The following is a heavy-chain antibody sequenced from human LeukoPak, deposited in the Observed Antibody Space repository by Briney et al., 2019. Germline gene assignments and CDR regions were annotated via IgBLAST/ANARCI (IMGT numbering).Heavy chain of an antibody. D-gene: IGHD6-19*01. J-gene: IGHJ3*02. CDR2: IRYDGSNK. Sequence: AGGSLRLSCAASGFTFDIAWMSWVRQAPGKGLEWVAFIRYDGSNKYYADSVKGRFTISRDNSKNTLYLQMNSLRAEGTAVYYCAKDRIIAVAEDDAFDIWGQGTMVTVSS. V-gene: IGHV3-30*02. CDR3: AKDRIIAVAEDDAFDI. CDR1: GFTFDIAW.